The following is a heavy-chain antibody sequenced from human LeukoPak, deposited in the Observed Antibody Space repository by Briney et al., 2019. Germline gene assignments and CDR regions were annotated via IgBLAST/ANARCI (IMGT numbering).Heavy chain of an antibody. V-gene: IGHV3-23*01. Sequence: GGSLRLSRAASGLTFSRYAMSWVRQAPGKGLEWVSAISGSGGSPYYAVSVKGRFTISRDNSKNTLYLQMNSLRAEDTAVYYCAKDPKWQQLTGGVYYYYYMDVWGKGTTVTVSS. CDR1: GLTFSRYA. CDR2: ISGSGGSP. CDR3: AKDPKWQQLTGGVYYYYYMDV. D-gene: IGHD6-13*01. J-gene: IGHJ6*03.